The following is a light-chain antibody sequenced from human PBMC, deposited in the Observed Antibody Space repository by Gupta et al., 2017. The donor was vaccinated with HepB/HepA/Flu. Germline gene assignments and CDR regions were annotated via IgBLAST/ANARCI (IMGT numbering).Light chain of an antibody. J-gene: IGLJ2*01. V-gene: IGLV1-51*01. CDR1: SSNIGENY. CDR3: ATGDTRLSAGI. Sequence: QSVLTQPPSVSAAPGQKVTISCSGSSSNIGENYVSWYQQLPGTAPELLIYDNNKRPSAIPDRFSGSKSGTSATLTITGLQTGDEADYYCATGDTRLSAGIFGGGTKLTVL. CDR2: DNN.